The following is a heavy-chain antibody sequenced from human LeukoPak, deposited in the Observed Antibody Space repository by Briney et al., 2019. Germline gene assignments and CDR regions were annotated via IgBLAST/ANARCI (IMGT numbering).Heavy chain of an antibody. CDR3: ARDLGGYYDSSGYYYGSEYFQH. J-gene: IGHJ1*01. D-gene: IGHD3-22*01. CDR2: ISSSGSTI. CDR1: GFTFSSYE. V-gene: IGHV3-48*03. Sequence: GGSLRLSCAASGFTFSSYEMNWVRQAPGKGLEWVSYISSSGSTIYYADPVKGRFTISRDNAKNSLYLQMNSLRAEDTAVYYCARDLGGYYDSSGYYYGSEYFQHWGQGTLVTVSS.